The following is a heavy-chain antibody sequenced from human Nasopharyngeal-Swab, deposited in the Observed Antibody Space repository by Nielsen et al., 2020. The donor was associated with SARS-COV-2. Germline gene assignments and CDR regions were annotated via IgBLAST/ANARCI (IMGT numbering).Heavy chain of an antibody. J-gene: IGHJ6*02. Sequence: SCAASGFTFSSYAMHWVRQAPGKGLEWVAVISYDGSNKYYADSVKGRFTISRDNSKNTLYLQMNSLRAEDTAVYYCARDPAFKDPANGNYYYYGMDVWGQGTTVTVSS. V-gene: IGHV3-30-3*01. CDR1: GFTFSSYA. CDR3: ARDPAFKDPANGNYYYYGMDV. D-gene: IGHD1-14*01. CDR2: ISYDGSNK.